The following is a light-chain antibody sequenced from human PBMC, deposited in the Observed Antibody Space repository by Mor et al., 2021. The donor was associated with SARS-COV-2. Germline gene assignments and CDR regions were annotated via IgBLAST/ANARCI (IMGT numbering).Light chain of an antibody. J-gene: IGKJ3*01. Sequence: KPGKAPKSLIYAVSNLQSGVPSKFSGVGSGTEFTLTISSLQPEDFATYYCQQYYNSPLTFGPGTKVD. CDR2: AVS. CDR3: QQYYNSPLT. V-gene: IGKV1-16*02.